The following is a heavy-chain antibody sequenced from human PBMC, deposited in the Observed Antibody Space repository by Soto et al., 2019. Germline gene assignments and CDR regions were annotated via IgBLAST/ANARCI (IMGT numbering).Heavy chain of an antibody. D-gene: IGHD5-12*01. V-gene: IGHV1-69*12. CDR2: IIPIFGTA. CDR1: GGTFSSYA. Sequence: QVQLVQSGAEVKKPGSSVKVSCKASGGTFSSYAISWVRQAPGQGLEWMGGIIPIFGTANYAQKFQGRVTITADGSTTTAYMGLSSLRSADTAVYYCARAHPTRDGYNYGSYYYGRDVWGQGTTVTVSS. J-gene: IGHJ6*02. CDR3: ARAHPTRDGYNYGSYYYGRDV.